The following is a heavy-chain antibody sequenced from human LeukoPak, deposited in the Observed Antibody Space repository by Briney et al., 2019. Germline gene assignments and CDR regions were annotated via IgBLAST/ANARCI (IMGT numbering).Heavy chain of an antibody. CDR2: ISYDGSNK. CDR3: ARTQTVEMATITDY. CDR1: GFTFSSYA. Sequence: GGSLRLSCAASGFTFSSYAMHWVRQAPGKGLEWVAVISYDGSNKYYADSVKGRFTISRDNSKNTLYLQMNSLRAEDTAVYYCARTQTVEMATITDYWGQGTLVTVSS. D-gene: IGHD5-24*01. J-gene: IGHJ4*02. V-gene: IGHV3-30-3*01.